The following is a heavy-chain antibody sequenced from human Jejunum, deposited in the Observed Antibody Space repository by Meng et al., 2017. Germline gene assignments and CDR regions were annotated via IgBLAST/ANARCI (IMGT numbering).Heavy chain of an antibody. Sequence: QVQLQEAGPGLVKPSGTLYPTCPVSGDSISSTYYYWDWVRQPPGKGLEWIGSIFYSRSASYNPSLKSRLLISIDTSKRQLSLTLNSVTAADAALYYCATIQSSPHFFNYWGQGTLVTVSS. V-gene: IGHV4-39*07. CDR1: GDSISSTYYY. J-gene: IGHJ4*02. D-gene: IGHD6-6*01. CDR2: IFYSRSA. CDR3: ATIQSSPHFFNY.